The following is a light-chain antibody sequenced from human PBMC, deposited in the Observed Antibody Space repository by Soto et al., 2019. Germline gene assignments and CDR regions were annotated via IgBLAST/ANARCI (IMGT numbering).Light chain of an antibody. V-gene: IGKV1-33*01. CDR3: QQFDVLPPYT. CDR2: DAD. Sequence: DIQLTQSPPSLSASEGDRVTITCQASHDIKNYLNWYRQKPGKAPKLLIYDADNLQTGVPSRFSGSGAGTEFTFTIGSLQPEDVATYFCQQFDVLPPYTFGQGTKVEIK. CDR1: HDIKNY. J-gene: IGKJ2*01.